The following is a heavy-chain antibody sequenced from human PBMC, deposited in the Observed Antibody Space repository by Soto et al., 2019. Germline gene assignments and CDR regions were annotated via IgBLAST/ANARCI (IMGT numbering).Heavy chain of an antibody. CDR2: IYSGGST. J-gene: IGHJ5*02. D-gene: IGHD3-16*01. V-gene: IGHV3-66*01. CDR1: GFTVSNNY. CDR3: AGGPNSNSWGFA. Sequence: QLVESGGALVQPGGSLRLSCAASGFTVSNNYMSWVRQAPGKGLEWVSLIYSGGSTKSADSVKRRFTISRDSSKNTVYLQMNSLRAEDTAVYYCAGGPNSNSWGFAWGQGTLVTVSS.